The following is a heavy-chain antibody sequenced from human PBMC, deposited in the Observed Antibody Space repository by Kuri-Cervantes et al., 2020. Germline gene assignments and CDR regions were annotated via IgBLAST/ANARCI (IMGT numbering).Heavy chain of an antibody. Sequence: SCPTLVKPTQTLTLTCTFSGFSLSTSGVGVGWIRQPPGEALEWLALIYWNDDKRYSPSLKSRLTITKDTSKNQVVLTMTNMDPVDTATYYCAHRMTTYYDFWSGYSGALGDYYYGMDVWCQGTTVTVSS. CDR3: AHRMTTYYDFWSGYSGALGDYYYGMDV. CDR2: IYWNDDK. J-gene: IGHJ6*02. CDR1: GFSLSTSGVG. V-gene: IGHV2-5*01. D-gene: IGHD3-3*01.